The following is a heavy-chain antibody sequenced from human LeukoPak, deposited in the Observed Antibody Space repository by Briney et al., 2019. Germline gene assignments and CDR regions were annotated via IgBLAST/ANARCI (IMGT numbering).Heavy chain of an antibody. V-gene: IGHV3-23*01. CDR2: ISGSSGII. D-gene: IGHD5-18*01. J-gene: IGHJ4*02. CDR1: GFTFSSYA. Sequence: GGSLRLSCAASGFTFSSYAMSWVRQAPGKGLEWVSAISGSSGIIDYADSVRGRFTISRDNAKNSLYLQMNSLRAEDTAIYYCAKGRYNYDYWGQGTLVTVSS. CDR3: AKGRYNYDY.